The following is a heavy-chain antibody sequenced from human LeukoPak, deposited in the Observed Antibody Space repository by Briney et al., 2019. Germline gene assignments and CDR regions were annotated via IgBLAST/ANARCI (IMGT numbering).Heavy chain of an antibody. CDR1: GYTFTSYG. J-gene: IGHJ5*02. D-gene: IGHD6-6*01. Sequence: GSVKVSCTASGYTFTSYGISWVRQAPGQGLEWMGWISAYNGNTNYAQKLQGRVAMTTDTTTSTDYMELRSLRSDDTAVYYCAIAEGSSIAARNWFDPWGQGTLVTVSS. CDR2: ISAYNGNT. CDR3: AIAEGSSIAARNWFDP. V-gene: IGHV1-18*01.